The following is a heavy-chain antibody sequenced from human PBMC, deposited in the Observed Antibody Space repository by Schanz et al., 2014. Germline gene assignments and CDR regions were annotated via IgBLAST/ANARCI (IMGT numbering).Heavy chain of an antibody. CDR2: ISAYNGNT. V-gene: IGHV1-18*01. D-gene: IGHD3-9*01. CDR3: ARDAADFYDILTEEDY. Sequence: QVQLVQSGAEVKKPGASVKVSCKASGYTFTSYGISWVRQAPGQGLEWMGWISAYNGNTKYPQKLQGRVTMTTDTSTSTAYMELRSLRSDDTAVYYFARDAADFYDILTEEDYWGQGTLVTVSS. CDR1: GYTFTSYG. J-gene: IGHJ4*02.